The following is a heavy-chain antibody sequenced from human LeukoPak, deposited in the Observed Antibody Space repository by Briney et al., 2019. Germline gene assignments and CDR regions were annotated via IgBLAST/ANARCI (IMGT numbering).Heavy chain of an antibody. CDR2: IYYSGST. J-gene: IGHJ4*02. D-gene: IGHD3-3*01. V-gene: IGHV4-59*08. CDR1: GGSISSYY. Sequence: SETLSLTCTVSGGSISSYYWSWIRQPPGKGLEWIGYIYYSGSTNYNPSLKSRVTISVDTSKNQLSLKLSSVTAADAAVYFCARWQKSGRNYYFDYWGQGTLVTVSS. CDR3: ARWQKSGRNYYFDY.